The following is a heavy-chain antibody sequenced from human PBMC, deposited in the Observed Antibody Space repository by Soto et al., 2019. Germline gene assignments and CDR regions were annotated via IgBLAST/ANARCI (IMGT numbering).Heavy chain of an antibody. V-gene: IGHV4-61*08. CDR1: VDSLNSGAYY. J-gene: IGHJ4*02. CDR3: ARSWGGDGYYH. CDR2: IYHTGST. Sequence: SETLSLTCNVSVDSLNSGAYYLTWIRQSPGRGLEWIGHIYHTGSTKYKPSLRSRLTISLDTSKNQFSLTLRSVNAVDTGVYYCARSWGGDGYYHWGQGILVTVPQ. D-gene: IGHD1-26*01.